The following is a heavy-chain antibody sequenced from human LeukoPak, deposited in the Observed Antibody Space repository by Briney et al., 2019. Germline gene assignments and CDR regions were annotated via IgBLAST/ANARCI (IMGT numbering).Heavy chain of an antibody. V-gene: IGHV4-59*01. Sequence: SETLSLTCTVSGGSIRSNYWSWIRQPPGKGLEWSGYIYYSGSTNYNPSLKSRVTISVDTSKNQFSLKLSSVTAADTAVYYCARDSSGWYYFDYWGQGTLVTVSS. J-gene: IGHJ4*02. CDR3: ARDSSGWYYFDY. CDR2: IYYSGST. CDR1: GGSIRSNY. D-gene: IGHD6-19*01.